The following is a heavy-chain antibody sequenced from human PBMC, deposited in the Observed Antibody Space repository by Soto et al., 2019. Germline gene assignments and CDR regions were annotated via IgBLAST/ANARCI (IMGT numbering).Heavy chain of an antibody. V-gene: IGHV5-51*01. CDR3: ARHDTDYGMDV. CDR1: GYSFTSHW. J-gene: IGHJ6*02. CDR2: IYPSDSDT. Sequence: GESLKISCKGSGYSFTSHWFAWVRQMPGKGLELMGVIYPSDSDTRYSPSFEGQVTISADKSITTAYLQWSSLKASDTAMYYCARHDTDYGMDVWGQGTLVTVSS.